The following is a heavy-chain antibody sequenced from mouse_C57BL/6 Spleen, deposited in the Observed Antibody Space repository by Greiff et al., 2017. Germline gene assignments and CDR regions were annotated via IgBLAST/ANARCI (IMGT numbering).Heavy chain of an antibody. CDR1: GYTFTSYW. CDR3: ARGMDGSSSVAY. J-gene: IGHJ3*01. V-gene: IGHV1-72*01. Sequence: QVHVKQSGAELVKPGASVKLSCKASGYTFTSYWMHWVKQRPGRGLEWIGRIDPNSGGTKYNEKFKSKATLTVDKPSSTAYMQLSSLTSEDSAVSYCARGMDGSSSVAYWGQGTLVTVSA. CDR2: IDPNSGGT. D-gene: IGHD1-1*01.